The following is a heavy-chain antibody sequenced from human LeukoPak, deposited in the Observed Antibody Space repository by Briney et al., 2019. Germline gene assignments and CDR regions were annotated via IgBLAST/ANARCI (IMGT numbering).Heavy chain of an antibody. D-gene: IGHD1-7*01. Sequence: SETLSLTCTVSGGSISSYYWSWIRQPAGKGLEWIGRIYTSGSTNYNPSLKRRVTISVDTSKNQFSLKLSSVTAADTAVYYCARVRVGSNWNYGSFDYWGQGTLVTVSS. J-gene: IGHJ4*02. CDR2: IYTSGST. V-gene: IGHV4-4*07. CDR3: ARVRVGSNWNYGSFDY. CDR1: GGSISSYY.